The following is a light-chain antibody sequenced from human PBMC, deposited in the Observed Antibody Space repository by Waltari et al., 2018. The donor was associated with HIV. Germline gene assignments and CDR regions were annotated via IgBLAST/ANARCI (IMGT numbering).Light chain of an antibody. CDR1: KLGNKN. CDR3: QTWDSFIVV. J-gene: IGLJ2*01. V-gene: IGLV3-1*01. Sequence: SYELTQPPSVSVSPGQTATITCPGDKLGNKNVCWYQQKSGQSPVLVINQDRRRPSGIPRRFSGSNSGNTATLTISGTQAVDEADYYCQTWDSFIVVFAGGTRLTVL. CDR2: QDR.